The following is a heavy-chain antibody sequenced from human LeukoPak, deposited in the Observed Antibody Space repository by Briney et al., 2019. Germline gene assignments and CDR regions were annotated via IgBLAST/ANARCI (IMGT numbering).Heavy chain of an antibody. J-gene: IGHJ4*02. CDR1: GGTFSSYA. Sequence: ASVKVSCKASGGTFSSYAISWVRQAPGQGLEWMGGIIPIFGTANYAQKFQGRVTITADESTSTAYMELSSLRSEDTAVYYCARYYYDSSGPLPGYYFDYWGQGTLVTVSS. V-gene: IGHV1-69*13. CDR2: IIPIFGTA. D-gene: IGHD3-22*01. CDR3: ARYYYDSSGPLPGYYFDY.